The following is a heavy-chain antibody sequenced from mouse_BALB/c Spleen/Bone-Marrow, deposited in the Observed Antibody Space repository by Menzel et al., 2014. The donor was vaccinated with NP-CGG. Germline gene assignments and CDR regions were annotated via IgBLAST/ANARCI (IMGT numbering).Heavy chain of an antibody. CDR2: IFPGTGTT. CDR1: GYTFTSSW. Sequence: VQLQQSGTELVKPGASVKLSCKTSGYTFTSSWIQWVKQRPGQGLGWIGEIFPGTGTTYYNEKFKGKATLTIDTSSSTAYMQLSSLTSEDSAVFFWKRRVKGNGGGSYWSFDVWAAGTRAPFPS. J-gene: IGHJ1*01. V-gene: IGHV1S132*01. D-gene: IGHD2-1*01. CDR3: KRRVKGNGGGSYWSFDV.